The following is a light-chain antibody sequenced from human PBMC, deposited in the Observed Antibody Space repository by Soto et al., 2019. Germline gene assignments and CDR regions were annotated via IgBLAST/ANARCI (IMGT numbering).Light chain of an antibody. CDR3: QQYDSSPWT. Sequence: EIVLAQSPGTLSLSPGERATLSCRSSQSVSSSYLAWYQQKPGQAPRLLIYGASSRATGIPDRFSGGGSGTDFTLTISRLEPEDFAVYYCQQYDSSPWTFGQGTKVDI. CDR1: QSVSSSY. V-gene: IGKV3-20*01. CDR2: GAS. J-gene: IGKJ1*01.